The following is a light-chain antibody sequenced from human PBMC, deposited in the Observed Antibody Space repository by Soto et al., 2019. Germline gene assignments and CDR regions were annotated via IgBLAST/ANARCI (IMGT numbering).Light chain of an antibody. V-gene: IGKV3-11*01. CDR3: QHRTKWPLT. CDR1: QSVSSN. J-gene: IGKJ4*01. Sequence: EIVLTQSPGTLSLSPGERATLSCRASQSVSSNFLAWYQQKPGQVPRLLISDAFNGAPGVPARFNGSGSGTDFTLTISSLEPEDFAVYYCQHRTKWPLTFGGGTKVDIK. CDR2: DAF.